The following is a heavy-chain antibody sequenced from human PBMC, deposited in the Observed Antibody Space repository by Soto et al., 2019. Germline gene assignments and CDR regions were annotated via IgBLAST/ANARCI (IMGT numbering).Heavy chain of an antibody. D-gene: IGHD1-26*01. CDR1: GFTLSSYW. CDR2: INTDGRDT. Sequence: EVQLVESGGGLVQPGGSLRLSCAASGFTLSSYWMHWVRQAPGKGLVWVSRINTDGRDTIYADSVKGRFTISKDNAKNTLYLQMNSLRADDTAVYYCAREANIVGASPVGYWGQGTLVTVSS. J-gene: IGHJ4*02. CDR3: AREANIVGASPVGY. V-gene: IGHV3-74*01.